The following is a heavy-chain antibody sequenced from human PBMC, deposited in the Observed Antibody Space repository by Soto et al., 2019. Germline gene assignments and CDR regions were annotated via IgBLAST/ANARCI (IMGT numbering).Heavy chain of an antibody. J-gene: IGHJ4*02. Sequence: EVQLVESGGGLVKPGRSLRLSCTASGFTFGAYAMSWFRQAPGKGLEWVGFIRSKAYGGTTEYAASVKGRFTISRYDSKSISYLKMNILNTEYTAVYYCTIVYSSSWYLSASPDYWGQGNLVTFSS. CDR3: TIVYSSSWYLSASPDY. CDR2: IRSKAYGGTT. V-gene: IGHV3-49*05. CDR1: GFTFGAYA. D-gene: IGHD6-13*01.